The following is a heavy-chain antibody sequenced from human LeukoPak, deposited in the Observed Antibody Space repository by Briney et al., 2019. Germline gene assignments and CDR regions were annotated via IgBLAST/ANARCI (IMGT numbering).Heavy chain of an antibody. CDR3: ATTTYGDPTVNY. CDR2: INHSGST. J-gene: IGHJ4*02. Sequence: SETLSLTCTVSGGSISSGSYYWSWIRQPPGKGLEWIGEINHSGSTNYNPSLKSRVTISVDTSKNQFSLKLSSVTAADTAVYYCATTTYGDPTVNYWGQGTLVTVSS. CDR1: GGSISSGSYY. D-gene: IGHD4-17*01. V-gene: IGHV4-39*07.